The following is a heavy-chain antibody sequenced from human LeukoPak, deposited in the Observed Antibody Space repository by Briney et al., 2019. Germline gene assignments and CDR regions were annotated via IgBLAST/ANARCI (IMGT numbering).Heavy chain of an antibody. CDR2: IKGDGSKK. CDR1: GLTFTTYW. J-gene: IGHJ4*02. D-gene: IGHD5-24*01. V-gene: IGHV3-7*01. CDR3: AGGRDYFDY. Sequence: GGSLRLSCAASGLTFTTYWMTWVRHAAGRGLGWVSKIKGDGSKKYYVDSLRGRFTISIDNAKNSLFLQMNSRRVEDTAVYYCAGGRDYFDYWGQGTLVTVSS.